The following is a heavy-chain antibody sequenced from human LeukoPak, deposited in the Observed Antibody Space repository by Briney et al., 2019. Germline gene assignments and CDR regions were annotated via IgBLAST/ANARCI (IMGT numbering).Heavy chain of an antibody. V-gene: IGHV4-61*08. Sequence: PSQTLSLTCTVSGGSISSGGYYWSWIRQPPGKGLEWIGNIYYSGTTNYNPSLKSRVTISVDTSKNQFSPKLSSVTAADTAVYYCARGGIVVSDFDLWGRGTLVTVSS. J-gene: IGHJ2*01. CDR1: GGSISSGGYY. CDR2: IYYSGTT. D-gene: IGHD2-21*01. CDR3: ARGGIVVSDFDL.